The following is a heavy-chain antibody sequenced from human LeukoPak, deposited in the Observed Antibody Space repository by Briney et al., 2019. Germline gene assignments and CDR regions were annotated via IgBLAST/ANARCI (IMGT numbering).Heavy chain of an antibody. Sequence: GESLKISCKGSGYSFTSYWIGWVRQMPGKGLEWMGIIYPGDSDTRYSPSFQGQVTISADKSISTAYLQWSSLKASDTAMYYCARAIVLMGRGRVSPPNWFDPWGQGTLVTVSS. CDR2: IYPGDSDT. D-gene: IGHD2-8*01. V-gene: IGHV5-51*01. CDR3: ARAIVLMGRGRVSPPNWFDP. J-gene: IGHJ5*02. CDR1: GYSFTSYW.